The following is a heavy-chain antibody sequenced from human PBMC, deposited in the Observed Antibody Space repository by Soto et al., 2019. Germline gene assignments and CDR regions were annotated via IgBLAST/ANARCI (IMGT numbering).Heavy chain of an antibody. Sequence: VGSLRLSCAASGFTFSSYGMHWVRQAPGKGLEWVAVISYDGSNKYYADSVKGRFTISRDNSKNTLYLQMNSLRAEDTAVYYCAKDRGGSYFPYYYGMDVWGQGTTVTVSS. J-gene: IGHJ6*02. CDR3: AKDRGGSYFPYYYGMDV. V-gene: IGHV3-30*18. D-gene: IGHD1-26*01. CDR1: GFTFSSYG. CDR2: ISYDGSNK.